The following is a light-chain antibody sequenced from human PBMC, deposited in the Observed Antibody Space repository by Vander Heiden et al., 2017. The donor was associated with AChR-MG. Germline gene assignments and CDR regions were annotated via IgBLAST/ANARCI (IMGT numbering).Light chain of an antibody. V-gene: IGLV6-57*03. CDR2: EDN. CDR1: GGSLASNY. CDR3: QSYDDTNHGV. J-gene: IGLJ2*01. Sequence: FVLTQPHSVSESPGKTVTISCTRSGGSLASNYVQWYQQRPGSAPTTVIFEDNHRPSGVPDRVSGSSDSSSNSASLIISGLKTEDEADYYCQSYDDTNHGVFGGGTKLTVL.